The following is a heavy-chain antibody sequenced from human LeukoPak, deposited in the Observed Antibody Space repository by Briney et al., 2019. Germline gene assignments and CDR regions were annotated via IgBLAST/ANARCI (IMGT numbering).Heavy chain of an antibody. CDR2: ISSSGSTI. Sequence: PGGSLRLSCAASGSTFSDYYMSWIRQAPGKGLEWVSYISSSGSTIYYADSVKGRFTISRDNAKNSMYLQMNSLRAEDTAVYYCARAGVDRTRPGLFDYWGQGTLVTVSS. CDR3: ARAGVDRTRPGLFDY. V-gene: IGHV3-11*04. D-gene: IGHD1-14*01. CDR1: GSTFSDYY. J-gene: IGHJ4*02.